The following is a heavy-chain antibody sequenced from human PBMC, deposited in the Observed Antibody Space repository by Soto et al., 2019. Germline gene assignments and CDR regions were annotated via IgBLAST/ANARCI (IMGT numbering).Heavy chain of an antibody. Sequence: GESLKISCAASGFTFSSYGMHWVRQAPGKGLEWVAVISYDGSNKYYADSVKGRFTISRDNSKNTLYLQMNSLRAEDTAVYYCAKDLRDGGAAVFDYWGQGTLVTVSS. CDR3: AKDLRDGGAAVFDY. J-gene: IGHJ4*02. CDR2: ISYDGSNK. V-gene: IGHV3-30*18. CDR1: GFTFSSYG. D-gene: IGHD6-13*01.